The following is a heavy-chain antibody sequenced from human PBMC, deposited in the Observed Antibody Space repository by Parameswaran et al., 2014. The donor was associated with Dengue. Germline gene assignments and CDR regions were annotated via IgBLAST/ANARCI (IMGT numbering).Heavy chain of an antibody. D-gene: IGHD5-18*01. CDR3: ATDVREYSYGYFRDY. V-gene: IGHV1-24*01. J-gene: IGHJ4*02. Sequence: WVRQAPGQGLEWMGGFDPEDGETIYAQKFQGRVTMTEDTSTDTAYMELSSLRSEDTAVYYCATDVREYSYGYFRDYWGQGTLVTVSS. CDR2: FDPEDGET.